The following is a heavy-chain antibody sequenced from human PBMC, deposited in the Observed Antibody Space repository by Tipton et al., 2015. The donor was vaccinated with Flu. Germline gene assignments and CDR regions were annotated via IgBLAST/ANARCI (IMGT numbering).Heavy chain of an antibody. CDR3: ARRAPGDSSGYYYGGGFDY. Sequence: AVSGFTFSSYWMHWVRQAPGKGPVWVSRINSDGSSTSYADSVKGRFTISRDNAKNTLYLQMNSLRAEDTAVYYCARRAPGDSSGYYYGGGFDYWGQGTLVTVSS. V-gene: IGHV3-74*01. J-gene: IGHJ4*02. D-gene: IGHD3-22*01. CDR1: GFTFSSYW. CDR2: INSDGSST.